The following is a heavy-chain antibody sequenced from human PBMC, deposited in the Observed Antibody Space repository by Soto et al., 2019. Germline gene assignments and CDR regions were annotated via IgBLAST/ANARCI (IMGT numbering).Heavy chain of an antibody. D-gene: IGHD2-8*01. CDR1: GGSISSSSYY. CDR3: ASRYCTNGVCYTPEYFQH. V-gene: IGHV4-39*01. Sequence: SETLSLTCTVSGGSISSSSYYWGWIRQPPGKGLEWIGSIYYSGSTYYNPSLKSRVTISVDTSKNQFSLKLSSVTAADTAVYYCASRYCTNGVCYTPEYFQHWGQGTLVTVLL. J-gene: IGHJ1*01. CDR2: IYYSGST.